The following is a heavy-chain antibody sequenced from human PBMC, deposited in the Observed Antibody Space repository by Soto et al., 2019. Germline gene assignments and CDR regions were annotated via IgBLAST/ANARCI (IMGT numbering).Heavy chain of an antibody. Sequence: QLQLQESGPGLVKPSETLSLTCTVSGGSIRDDTYYWGWIRQPPGKGLEWIGSIYYSGTSSYNPSLNSRVTMSVDTSKKQLSLRLSSVTAADPAAYYCARLHCYSPNCVPLDPWGQGTLVIVSS. D-gene: IGHD2-2*01. CDR1: GGSIRDDTYY. V-gene: IGHV4-39*01. J-gene: IGHJ5*02. CDR3: ARLHCYSPNCVPLDP. CDR2: IYYSGTS.